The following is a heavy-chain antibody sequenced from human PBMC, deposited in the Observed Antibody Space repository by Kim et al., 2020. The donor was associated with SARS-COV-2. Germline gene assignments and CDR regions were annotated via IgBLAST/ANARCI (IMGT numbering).Heavy chain of an antibody. CDR3: AKDANYYTSGRDWVDP. V-gene: IGHV3-23*01. CDR2: LSASGATT. D-gene: IGHD3-10*01. CDR1: GFDVSNFA. Sequence: GGSLRLSCESSGFDVSNFAMSWGRRVQGRGLEWVASLSASGATTYYGDSVQGRFTISRDNGKNTVSLHMESLIVEDTSMYYCAKDANYYTSGRDWVDPWGQETMVSVSS. J-gene: IGHJ5*02.